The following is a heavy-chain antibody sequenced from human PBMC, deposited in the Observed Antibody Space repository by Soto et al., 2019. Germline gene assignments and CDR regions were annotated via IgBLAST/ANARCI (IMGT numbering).Heavy chain of an antibody. V-gene: IGHV5-51*01. CDR1: GYSFTSYW. CDR2: IYPGDSDT. Sequence: LKISCKGSGYSFTSYWIGWVRQMPGKGLEWMGIIYPGDSDTRYSPSFQGQVTISADKSISTAYLQWSSLKASDTAMYYCASASIATTGLYYYYGMDVWGQGTTVTVSS. J-gene: IGHJ6*02. CDR3: ASASIATTGLYYYYGMDV. D-gene: IGHD6-6*01.